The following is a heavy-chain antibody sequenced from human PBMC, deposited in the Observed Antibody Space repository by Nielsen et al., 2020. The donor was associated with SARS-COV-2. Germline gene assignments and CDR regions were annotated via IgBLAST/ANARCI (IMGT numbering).Heavy chain of an antibody. J-gene: IGHJ4*02. V-gene: IGHV3-15*05. CDR1: GLDFSDYW. Sequence: GGSLKISCAASGLDFSDYWIHWVRQAPGKGLEWVGRIKSKTDGGTTDYAGPVKDRFSISRDDSRNTLYLQMNSLKTEDTAVYYCATRGNDYWGQGTLVTVSS. CDR3: ATRGNDY. D-gene: IGHD3-16*01. CDR2: IKSKTDGGTT.